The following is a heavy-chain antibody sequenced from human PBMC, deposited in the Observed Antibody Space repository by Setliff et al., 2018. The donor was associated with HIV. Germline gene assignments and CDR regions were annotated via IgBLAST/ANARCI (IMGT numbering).Heavy chain of an antibody. CDR3: AKGVKWPGP. D-gene: IGHD2-8*01. CDR2: INWNGGNT. V-gene: IGHV3-20*04. CDR1: GFTFDDYG. Sequence: PGGSLSLSCAASGFTFDDYGMSWVRQTPGRGLEWVSGINWNGGNTYYADSVKGRFTISRDNAKNSLYLQMSSLRAEDTAAYYCAKGVKWPGPWGQGILVTVSS. J-gene: IGHJ5*02.